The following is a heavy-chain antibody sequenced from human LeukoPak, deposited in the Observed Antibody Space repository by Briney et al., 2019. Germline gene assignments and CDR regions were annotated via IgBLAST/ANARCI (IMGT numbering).Heavy chain of an antibody. D-gene: IGHD5-24*01. CDR2: IYYSGST. CDR3: ARCRWRSDGYNLEPDAFDI. J-gene: IGHJ3*02. Sequence: SETLSLTCTVSGGSISSYFWSWIRQPPGKGLEWIGYIYYSGSTNYNPSLKSRVTISVDTSKNQFSLKLSSETAADTAVYYCARCRWRSDGYNLEPDAFDIWGQGTMVTVYS. CDR1: GGSISSYF. V-gene: IGHV4-59*08.